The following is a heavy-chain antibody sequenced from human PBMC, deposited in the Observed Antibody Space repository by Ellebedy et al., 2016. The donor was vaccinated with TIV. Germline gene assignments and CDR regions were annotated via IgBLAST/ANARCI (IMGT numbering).Heavy chain of an antibody. Sequence: GGSLRLXXAASGFTFSSYGMHWVRQAPGKGLEWVAVISYDGSNKYYADSVKGRFTISRDNSKNTLYLQMNSLRAEDTAVYYCARGSSGWYFLVDWGQGTLVTVSS. J-gene: IGHJ4*02. CDR2: ISYDGSNK. CDR1: GFTFSSYG. CDR3: ARGSSGWYFLVD. D-gene: IGHD6-19*01. V-gene: IGHV3-30*03.